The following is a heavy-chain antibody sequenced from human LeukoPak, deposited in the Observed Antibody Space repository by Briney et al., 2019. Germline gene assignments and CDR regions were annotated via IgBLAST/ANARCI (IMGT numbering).Heavy chain of an antibody. CDR2: INTSGST. CDR1: GGSINNYY. J-gene: IGHJ4*02. V-gene: IGHV4-4*07. CDR3: ARGIAGSYHHFDF. Sequence: SETLSLTCTVSGGSINNYYWSCIRQPAGKGLEWIGRINTSGSTNYNPSLKNRVSMSVDTSKNQFSLQLSSVTAADTAVYFCARGIAGSYHHFDFWGQGALVTVSS. D-gene: IGHD1-26*01.